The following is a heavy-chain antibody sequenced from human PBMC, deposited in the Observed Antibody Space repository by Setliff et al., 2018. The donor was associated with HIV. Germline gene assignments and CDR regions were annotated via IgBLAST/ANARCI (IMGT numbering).Heavy chain of an antibody. V-gene: IGHV4-39*02. CDR2: IYSSGST. J-gene: IGHJ3*02. CDR3: ARSFSGRYFWSGYYTGPDPKGENAFDI. CDR1: GGSISNSNYF. Sequence: SETLSLTCTVSGGSISNSNYFWGWIRQPPGKGLEWIGRIYSSGSTYYQPSLQGRVSMSIDSSKNHFSLTLRYVTAADAAVYYCARSFSGRYFWSGYYTGPDPKGENAFDIWGQGTMVT. D-gene: IGHD3-3*01.